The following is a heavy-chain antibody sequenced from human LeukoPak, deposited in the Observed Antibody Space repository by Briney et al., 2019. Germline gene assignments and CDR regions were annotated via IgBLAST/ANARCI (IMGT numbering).Heavy chain of an antibody. D-gene: IGHD6-19*01. Sequence: GGSLRLSCAASGFTFSSYAMHWVRQAPGKGLEYVSAISSNGGSTYYADSVKGRFTISRDNSKNTLYLQMGSLRAEDMAVYYCARGSYSSGSQYLVYWGQGTLVSVSS. J-gene: IGHJ4*02. CDR3: ARGSYSSGSQYLVY. V-gene: IGHV3-64*02. CDR2: ISSNGGST. CDR1: GFTFSSYA.